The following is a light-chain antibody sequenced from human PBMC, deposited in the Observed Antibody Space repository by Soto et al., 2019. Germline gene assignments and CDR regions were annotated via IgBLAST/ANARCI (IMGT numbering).Light chain of an antibody. CDR1: SSDVGGYNY. J-gene: IGLJ3*02. V-gene: IGLV2-14*01. CDR3: SSYTSSSTRV. Sequence: QSAVTQPASVSGSPGQSITISCTGTSSDVGGYNYVSWYQHHPGKAPKLMIYEVSNRPSGVSNRFSGSKSGNTASLTISGLHAEDEADYYCSSYTSSSTRVFGGGTKLTVL. CDR2: EVS.